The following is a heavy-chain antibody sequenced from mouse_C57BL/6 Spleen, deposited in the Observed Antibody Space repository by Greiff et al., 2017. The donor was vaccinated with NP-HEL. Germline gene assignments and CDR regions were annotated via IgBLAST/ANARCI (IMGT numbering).Heavy chain of an antibody. CDR2: INPSSGYT. CDR3: ASCHPFYDGDYFDY. D-gene: IGHD2-3*01. J-gene: IGHJ2*01. Sequence: QVHVKQSGAELARPGASVKMSCKASGYTFTSYTMHWVKQRPGQGLEWIGYINPSSGYTKYNQKFKDKATLTADKSSSTAYMQLSSLTSEDSAVYYCASCHPFYDGDYFDYWGQGTTLTVSS. CDR1: GYTFTSYT. V-gene: IGHV1-4*01.